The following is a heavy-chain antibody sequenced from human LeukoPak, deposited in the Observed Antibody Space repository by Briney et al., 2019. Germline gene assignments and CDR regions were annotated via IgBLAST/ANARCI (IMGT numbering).Heavy chain of an antibody. V-gene: IGHV4-61*01. Sequence: SETLSLTCTVSGGSVSNDNHCWSWIRQPPGKGLEWIGYVHHTGSADYNPSLKSRVSISLDMSKSQFSLMLTSATAADTAIYYCARDSWDYIAMDVWGPGTTVTVSS. J-gene: IGHJ6*02. D-gene: IGHD1-7*01. CDR2: VHHTGSA. CDR3: ARDSWDYIAMDV. CDR1: GGSVSNDNHC.